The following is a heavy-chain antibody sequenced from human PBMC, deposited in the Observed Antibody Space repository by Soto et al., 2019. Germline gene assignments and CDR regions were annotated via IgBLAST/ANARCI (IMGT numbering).Heavy chain of an antibody. V-gene: IGHV3-23*01. CDR1: GFTFSSYA. CDR3: AKGDGSGWAYYYYGMDV. CDR2: ISGSGGST. J-gene: IGHJ6*02. D-gene: IGHD6-19*01. Sequence: GGSLRLSCAASGFTFSSYAMSWVRQAPGKGLEWVSAISGSGGSTYYADSVKGRFTISRDNSKNTLYLQMNSLRAEDTAVYYCAKGDGSGWAYYYYGMDVWGQGTTVTVSS.